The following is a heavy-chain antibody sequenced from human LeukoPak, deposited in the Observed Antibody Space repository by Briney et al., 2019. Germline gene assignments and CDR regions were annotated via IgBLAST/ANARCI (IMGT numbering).Heavy chain of an antibody. V-gene: IGHV4-59*08. CDR2: IYYSGST. J-gene: IGHJ4*02. D-gene: IGHD3-16*01. CDR1: GGSISSYY. Sequence: SETLSLTSALSGGSISSYYWSWIRQPPGKGLEWIGYIYYSGSTNYNPSLKSRVTISVDTSKNQISLKGSAVTAADTAVYYCARLGGEITLDATPYRQLWLYYFDYWGQGTLVTVSS. CDR3: ARLGGEITLDATPYRQLWLYYFDY.